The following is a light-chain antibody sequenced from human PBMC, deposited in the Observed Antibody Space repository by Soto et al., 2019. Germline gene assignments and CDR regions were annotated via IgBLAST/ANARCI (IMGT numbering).Light chain of an antibody. CDR1: QAIGAY. CDR3: QKYNSAPLT. V-gene: IGKV1-27*01. Sequence: DIPVTQSPSSLSASLGDRVTLTCRANQAIGAYLAWIQQQPGKVPKLLIYAASALQSGVPSRFSGSGSGTDFTLTISSLQPEDIATYYCQKYNSAPLTFGGGTKVEI. CDR2: AAS. J-gene: IGKJ4*01.